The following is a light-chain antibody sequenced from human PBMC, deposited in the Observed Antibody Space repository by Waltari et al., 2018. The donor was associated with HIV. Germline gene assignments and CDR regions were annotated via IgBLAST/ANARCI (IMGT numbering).Light chain of an antibody. Sequence: DIQMTQSPSSLSASVGDRVNITCRASQGISNFLDWYQQKPGKAPRLLLSLASKLESGVPSRFSGSGSGTDYTLTISSLQPEDFATYYCQQYYNTPPWTCGQGTKVEIK. CDR1: QGISNF. V-gene: IGKV1-NL1*01. CDR2: LAS. CDR3: QQYYNTPPWT. J-gene: IGKJ1*01.